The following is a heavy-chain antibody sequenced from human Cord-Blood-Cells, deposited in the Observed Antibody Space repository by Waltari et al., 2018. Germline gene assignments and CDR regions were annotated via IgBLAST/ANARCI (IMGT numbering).Heavy chain of an antibody. J-gene: IGHJ3*02. CDR2: INPNSGGT. Sequence: QVQLVQSGAEVKKPGASVKVSCKASGYTFTGYYMHWVRQAPGQGLEWRGWINPNSGGTNYAQKFQGRVTMTRDTSISTAYMELSRLRSDDTAVYYCARDLDSSSSGVFIAFDIWGQGTMVTVSS. CDR1: GYTFTGYY. V-gene: IGHV1-2*02. D-gene: IGHD6-6*01. CDR3: ARDLDSSSSGVFIAFDI.